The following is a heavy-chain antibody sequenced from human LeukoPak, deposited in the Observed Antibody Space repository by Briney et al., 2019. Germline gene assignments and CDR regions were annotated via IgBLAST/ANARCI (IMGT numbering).Heavy chain of an antibody. V-gene: IGHV3-53*01. CDR3: AREFGVPAPFDY. J-gene: IGHJ4*02. Sequence: GGSLRLSCAASGFTVSSNYMSWVRQAPGKGLEWVSVIYSGGSTYYADSVKGRFTISRDNSKNTLYLQMNSLRAEDTAVYYCAREFGVPAPFDYWGQGTLVTVSS. CDR2: IYSGGST. CDR1: GFTVSSNY. D-gene: IGHD2-2*01.